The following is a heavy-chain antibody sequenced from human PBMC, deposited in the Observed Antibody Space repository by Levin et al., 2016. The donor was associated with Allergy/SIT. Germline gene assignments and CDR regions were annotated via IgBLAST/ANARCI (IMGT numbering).Heavy chain of an antibody. J-gene: IGHJ3*02. D-gene: IGHD3-9*01. CDR3: ARFQYALRYFDWLLKPHAFDI. CDR2: INHSGST. Sequence: WIRQPPGKGLEWIGEINHSGSTNYNPSLKSRVTISVDTSKNQFSLKLSSVTAADTAVYYCARFQYALRYFDWLLKPHAFDIWGQGTMVTVSS. V-gene: IGHV4-34*01.